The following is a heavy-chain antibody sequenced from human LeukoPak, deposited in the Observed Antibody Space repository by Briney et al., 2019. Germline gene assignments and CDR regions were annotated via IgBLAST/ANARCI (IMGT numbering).Heavy chain of an antibody. J-gene: IGHJ4*02. V-gene: IGHV3-43*01. CDR3: AETYSSSWLDY. Sequence: GGSLRLSCAASGFTFDDYAMHWVRQAPGKGLEWVSLISWDGGSTYYADSVKGRFTISRDNSKNSLYLQMNRLRNENTALYYCAETYSSSWLDYWGQGTLVSVSS. D-gene: IGHD6-13*01. CDR2: ISWDGGST. CDR1: GFTFDDYA.